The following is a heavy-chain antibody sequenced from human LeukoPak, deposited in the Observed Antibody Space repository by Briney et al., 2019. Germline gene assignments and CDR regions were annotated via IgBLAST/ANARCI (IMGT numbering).Heavy chain of an antibody. CDR1: GYTFTSYY. D-gene: IGHD2-15*01. CDR2: INPSGGST. J-gene: IGHJ5*02. CDR3: ARSVVMVGGTRWFDP. Sequence: ASVKVSCKASGYTFTSYYMHWVRQAPGQGLEWMGIINPSGGSTSYAQKFQGRVTMTRDTSTSTVYMELSSLRSEDTAVYYCARSVVMVGGTRWFDPWGQGTLVTVSS. V-gene: IGHV1-46*01.